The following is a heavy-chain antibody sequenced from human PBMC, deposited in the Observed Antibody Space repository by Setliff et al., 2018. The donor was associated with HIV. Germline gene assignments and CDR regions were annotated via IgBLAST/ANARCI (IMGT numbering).Heavy chain of an antibody. CDR3: VRGPQFRPH. J-gene: IGHJ4*02. CDR1: GFTFSSYS. V-gene: IGHV3-48*04. Sequence: GGSLRLSCAASGFTFSSYSMNWVRQAPGMGLEWVSYISSSSSTIYYADSVKGRFTISRDNARSTLYLQMNRLRVDDTAVYYCVRGPQFRPHWGQGTLVTVSS. CDR2: ISSSSSTI.